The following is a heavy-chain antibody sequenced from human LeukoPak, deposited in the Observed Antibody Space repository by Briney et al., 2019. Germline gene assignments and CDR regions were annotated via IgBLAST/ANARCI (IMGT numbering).Heavy chain of an antibody. Sequence: PSETLPLTCAVSGGSISSDSYSWSWIRQPPGKGLEWIGYIYNSGSTYYNPSLKSRVTISVDTSKNQFSLKLTSVTAADTAVYYCARHSVSLYDSSGYYYVDYFDYWGQGTLVTVSS. CDR1: GGSISSDSYS. CDR2: IYNSGST. V-gene: IGHV4-30-2*01. J-gene: IGHJ4*02. D-gene: IGHD3-22*01. CDR3: ARHSVSLYDSSGYYYVDYFDY.